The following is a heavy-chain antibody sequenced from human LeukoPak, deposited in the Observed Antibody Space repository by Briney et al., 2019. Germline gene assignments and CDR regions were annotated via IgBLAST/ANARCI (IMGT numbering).Heavy chain of an antibody. V-gene: IGHV3-74*01. Sequence: PGGSLRLSCAASGFTFSNYWMHWVRLAPGKGLEWVSRFNADGSSASYADSVKGRFTISRDNSKNTLYLQMNSLRAEDTAVYYCARDRFFGGLDYWGQGTLVTVSS. D-gene: IGHD3-3*01. CDR2: FNADGSSA. J-gene: IGHJ4*02. CDR3: ARDRFFGGLDY. CDR1: GFTFSNYW.